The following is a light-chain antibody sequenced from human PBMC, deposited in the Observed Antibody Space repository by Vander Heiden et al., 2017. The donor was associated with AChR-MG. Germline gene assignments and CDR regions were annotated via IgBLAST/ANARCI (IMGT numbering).Light chain of an antibody. V-gene: IGKV3-15*01. Sequence: EIVITQSPATLSVSPGERATLSCRASQSVSSNLAWYQQKPCQAPRLLIYGASTRATGIPARFSGSGSGTEFTLTISSLQSEDFAVYYCQQDNNWPRTFGQGTRLEIK. CDR2: GAS. CDR3: QQDNNWPRT. J-gene: IGKJ5*01. CDR1: QSVSSN.